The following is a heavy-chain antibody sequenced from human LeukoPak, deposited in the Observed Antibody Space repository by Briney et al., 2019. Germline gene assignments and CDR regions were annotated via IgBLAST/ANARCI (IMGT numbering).Heavy chain of an antibody. D-gene: IGHD1-1*01. CDR2: IHVSGVT. CDR1: GGSISSDY. V-gene: IGHV4-4*07. CDR3: ARDLGHERRGGFFES. Sequence: PSETLSLTCTVSGGSISSDYWNWIRQPPGKGLEFIGRIHVSGVTNYSPSLGGRVTMSVDRSKNQFSLNLNSVTAADTAVYYCARDLGHERRGGFFESWGQGTLVSV. J-gene: IGHJ4*02.